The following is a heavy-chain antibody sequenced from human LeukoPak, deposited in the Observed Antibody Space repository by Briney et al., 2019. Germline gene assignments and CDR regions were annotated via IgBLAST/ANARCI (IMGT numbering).Heavy chain of an antibody. CDR2: ISYDGSHK. J-gene: IGHJ4*02. CDR3: AKRSDSGSHTFDY. Sequence: GGSLRRSCAASGFTLSSYGMHWVRQAPGKGLEWVAVISYDGSHKYYGDSVKGRLTISRDNSKNTVYLQMSSLRTEDTAVYYCAKRSDSGSHTFDYWGQGTLVTVSS. CDR1: GFTLSSYG. D-gene: IGHD3-10*01. V-gene: IGHV3-30*18.